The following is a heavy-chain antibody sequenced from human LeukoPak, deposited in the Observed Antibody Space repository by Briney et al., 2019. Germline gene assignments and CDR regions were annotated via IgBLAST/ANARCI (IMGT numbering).Heavy chain of an antibody. CDR1: GDSINNNY. CDR3: ARRRDGYNP. CDR2: IYYSGAI. J-gene: IGHJ5*02. D-gene: IGHD5-24*01. Sequence: SETLSLTCTVSGDSINNNYWTWIRQPPGKGLEWIGYIYYSGAINYNPSLRSRVTISLDTSKNQFSLKLTSVTAADTAIYYCARRRDGYNPWGQGTLVTVSS. V-gene: IGHV4-59*01.